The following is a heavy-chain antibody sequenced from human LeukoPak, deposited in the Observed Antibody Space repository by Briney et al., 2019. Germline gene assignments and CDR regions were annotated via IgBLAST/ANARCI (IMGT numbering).Heavy chain of an antibody. CDR2: ISDTGIAT. V-gene: IGHV3-23*01. CDR3: ATQGSDLPRDYFDY. J-gene: IGHJ4*02. CDR1: GFTFSNDV. D-gene: IGHD2-21*02. Sequence: PGGSLRLSCGVSGFTFSNDVMTWVRQSPGKGLEWVSSISDTGIATYYADSVRGRFTISRDNSKNTVFLQMSRLRDEDTAVYYCATQGSDLPRDYFDYWGQGTLVTVSS.